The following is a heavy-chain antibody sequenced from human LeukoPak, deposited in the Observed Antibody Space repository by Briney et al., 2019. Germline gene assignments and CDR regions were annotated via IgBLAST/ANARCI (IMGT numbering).Heavy chain of an antibody. CDR1: GFTFSSYA. J-gene: IGHJ4*02. CDR3: ASDVERTNYFDY. V-gene: IGHV3-23*01. CDR2: ISGSGGST. D-gene: IGHD1-1*01. Sequence: SGGSLRLSCAASGFTFSSYAMSWVRQAPGKGLEWVSAISGSGGSTYYADSVKGRLTISRDNSKNTLYPQMNSLRAEDTAVYYCASDVERTNYFDYWGQGTLVTVSS.